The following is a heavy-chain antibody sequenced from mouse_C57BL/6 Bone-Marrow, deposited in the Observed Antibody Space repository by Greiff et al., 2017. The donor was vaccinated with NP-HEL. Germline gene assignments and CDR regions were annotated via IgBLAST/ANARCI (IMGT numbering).Heavy chain of an antibody. CDR2: IYPRSCNT. V-gene: IGHV1-81*01. J-gene: IGHJ4*01. Sequence: QVQLQQSGAELARPGASVKLSCKASGYTFTSYGISWVKQRTGQGLEWIGEIYPRSCNTYYNEKFKGKATLTADKSSSTAYMELRSLTSEDSAVYFCARGGFSYAMDYWGQGTSVTVSS. CDR1: GYTFTSYG. CDR3: ARGGFSYAMDY.